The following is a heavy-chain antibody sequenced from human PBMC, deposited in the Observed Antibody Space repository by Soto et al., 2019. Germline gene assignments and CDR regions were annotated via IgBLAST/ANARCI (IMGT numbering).Heavy chain of an antibody. CDR2: IVVGSGNT. Sequence: ASVNVSGKASGFTFTSSAVQWVRQARGQRLEWIGWIVVGSGNTKYAQKFQERVTITRDMYTSTAYMELSSLRSEDTAVYYCARAPIVVVTATPQVVYFDYGGQGTLVNVSS. V-gene: IGHV1-58*01. CDR3: ARAPIVVVTATPQVVYFDY. J-gene: IGHJ4*02. D-gene: IGHD2-21*02. CDR1: GFTFTSSA.